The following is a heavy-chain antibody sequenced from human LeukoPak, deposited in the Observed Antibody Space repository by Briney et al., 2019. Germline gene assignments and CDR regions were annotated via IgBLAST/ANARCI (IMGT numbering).Heavy chain of an antibody. J-gene: IGHJ4*02. CDR3: ARDRSSGWFDFDY. V-gene: IGHV3-21*01. D-gene: IGHD6-19*01. CDR2: ISSSSSYI. CDR1: GFTFSSYS. Sequence: PGGSLRLSCGASGFTFSSYSMNWVRQAPGKGLEWVSSISSSSSYIYYADSVKGRFTISRDNAKNSLYLQMNSLRAEDTAVYYCARDRSSGWFDFDYWGQGTLVTVSS.